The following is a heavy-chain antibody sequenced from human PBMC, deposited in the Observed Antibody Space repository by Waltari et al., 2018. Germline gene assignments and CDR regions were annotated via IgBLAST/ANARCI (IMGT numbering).Heavy chain of an antibody. Sequence: QVQLQQWGAGLLKPSETLSLTCAVYGGSFSGYYWSWIRQPPGKGLEWIGEINHRGSTNYNPSLKSRVTISVDTSKNQFSLKLSSVTAADTAVYYCARHWGYIVATIRHYYYYGMDVWGQGTTVTVSS. CDR3: ARHWGYIVATIRHYYYYGMDV. J-gene: IGHJ6*02. D-gene: IGHD5-12*01. CDR1: GGSFSGYY. CDR2: INHRGST. V-gene: IGHV4-34*01.